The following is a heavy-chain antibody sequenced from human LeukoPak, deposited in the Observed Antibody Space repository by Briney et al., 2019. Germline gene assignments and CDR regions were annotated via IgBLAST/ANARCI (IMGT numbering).Heavy chain of an antibody. D-gene: IGHD3-10*01. CDR1: GFTFSSYS. CDR2: INWNGGST. V-gene: IGHV3-20*04. CDR3: ARVPPITYYYGSGSYSDY. Sequence: GGSLRLSCAASGFTFSSYSMSWVRQAPGKGLEWVSGINWNGGSTGYADSVKGRFTISRDNAKNSLYLQMNSLRAEDTALYYCARVPPITYYYGSGSYSDYWGQGTLVTVSS. J-gene: IGHJ4*02.